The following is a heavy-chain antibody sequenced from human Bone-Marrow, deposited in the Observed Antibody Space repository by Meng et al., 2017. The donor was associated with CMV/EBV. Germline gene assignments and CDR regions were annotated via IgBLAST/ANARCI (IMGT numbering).Heavy chain of an antibody. J-gene: IGHJ4*02. CDR2: IKQDGSEK. D-gene: IGHD2-2*01. CDR3: ARSKQKVRSTSCFPEL. CDR1: GFTFSSYW. V-gene: IGHV3-7*01. Sequence: GESLKISCAASGFTFSSYWMSWVRQAPGKGLEWVANIKQDGSEKYYVDSVKGRFTISRDNAKNSLYLQMNSLRAEDTAVYYCARSKQKVRSTSCFPELWGQGTLVTVSS.